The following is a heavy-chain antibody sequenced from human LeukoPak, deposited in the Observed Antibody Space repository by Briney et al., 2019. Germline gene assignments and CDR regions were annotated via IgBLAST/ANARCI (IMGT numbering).Heavy chain of an antibody. D-gene: IGHD2-15*01. J-gene: IGHJ5*02. CDR2: IIPIFGTA. Sequence: SVKVSCKASGGTFSSYAISWVRQAPGQGLEWMGGIIPIFGTANYAQRFQGRVTITADESTSTVYMELSSLRSEDTVVYYCARFQGSSPFDPWGQGTLVTVSS. CDR1: GGTFSSYA. CDR3: ARFQGSSPFDP. V-gene: IGHV1-69*13.